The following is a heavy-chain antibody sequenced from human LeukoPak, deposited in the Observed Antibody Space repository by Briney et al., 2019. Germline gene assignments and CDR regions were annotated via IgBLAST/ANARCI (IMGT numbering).Heavy chain of an antibody. D-gene: IGHD6-19*01. V-gene: IGHV4-61*01. CDR1: GGSVSSGSYY. CDR2: IYYSGST. CDR3: ARESIPGYSSGWHALDAFDI. Sequence: SETLSLTCTVSGGSVSSGSYYWSWIRQPPGKGLEWIGYIYYSGSTNYNLSLKSRVTISVDTSKNQFSLKLSSVTAADTAVYYCARESIPGYSSGWHALDAFDIWGQGTMVTVSS. J-gene: IGHJ3*02.